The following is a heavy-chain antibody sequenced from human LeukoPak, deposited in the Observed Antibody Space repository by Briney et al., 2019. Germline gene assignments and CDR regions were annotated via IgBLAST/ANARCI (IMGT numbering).Heavy chain of an antibody. CDR3: ARGLGGSYFFEY. Sequence: ASVKVSCKASGYTFTSYDINLVRQATGQGLEWMGWMNPNSGNTGYAQKFQGRVTMTRNTSISTAYMELSSLRSEDTAVYYCARGLGGSYFFEYWGQGTLVTVSS. V-gene: IGHV1-8*01. CDR2: MNPNSGNT. D-gene: IGHD1-26*01. J-gene: IGHJ4*02. CDR1: GYTFTSYD.